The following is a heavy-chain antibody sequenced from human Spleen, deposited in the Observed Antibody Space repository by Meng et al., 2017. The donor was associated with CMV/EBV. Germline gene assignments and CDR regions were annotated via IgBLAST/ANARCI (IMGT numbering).Heavy chain of an antibody. CDR3: AREAIAAAGPTNHYFDY. CDR1: TGSVSSGSFY. Sequence: SETLSLTCTVSTGSVSSGSFYWGWIRQPPGKGLEWIGEINHSGSTNYNPSLKSRVTISVDTSKNQFSLKLSSVTAADTAVYYCAREAIAAAGPTNHYFDYWGQGTLVTVSS. CDR2: INHSGST. D-gene: IGHD6-13*01. V-gene: IGHV4-39*07. J-gene: IGHJ4*02.